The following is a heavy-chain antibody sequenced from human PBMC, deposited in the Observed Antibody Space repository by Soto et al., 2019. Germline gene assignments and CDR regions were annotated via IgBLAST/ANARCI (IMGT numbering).Heavy chain of an antibody. Sequence: QVQLVQSGAEVKKPGASVKVSCKASGYTFTSYGISWVRQAPGQGLEWMGWISAYNGNTNYAQKLQGRVTMTTDTSTSTAYMEVRSRRSDDTAVYYCARDPHIAAAGNGRQLDYWGQGTLVTVSS. J-gene: IGHJ4*02. CDR1: GYTFTSYG. CDR3: ARDPHIAAAGNGRQLDY. CDR2: ISAYNGNT. V-gene: IGHV1-18*04. D-gene: IGHD6-13*01.